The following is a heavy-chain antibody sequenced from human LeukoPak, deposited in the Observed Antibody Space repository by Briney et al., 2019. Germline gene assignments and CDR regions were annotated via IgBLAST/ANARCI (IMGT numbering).Heavy chain of an antibody. Sequence: SGPTLVNPTETLTLTCTVSGFSLSNAGMGVCWIRQPPGKALEWLAHIFSNDEKSYNTSLKSRLTISKDTSKSQVILTMTGMDPVDTGTYYCARIGYKYGSYYFDDWGQGTLVTVSS. D-gene: IGHD3-10*01. CDR3: ARIGYKYGSYYFDD. V-gene: IGHV2-26*01. CDR2: IFSNDEK. CDR1: GFSLSNAGMG. J-gene: IGHJ4*02.